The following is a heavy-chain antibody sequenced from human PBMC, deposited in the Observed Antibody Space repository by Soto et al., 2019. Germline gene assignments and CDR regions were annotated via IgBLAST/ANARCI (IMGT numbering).Heavy chain of an antibody. V-gene: IGHV4-34*01. D-gene: IGHD6-13*01. Sequence: QVQLQQWGAGLLKPSETLSLTCAVYGGSFSGYCWSWIRQPPGKGLEWIGEINHSGSTNYNPSLKSRVTISVDTSKNHFSLKLSSVTAADTAVYYCASGRKGYSGSWYVDWGQGTLVTVSS. CDR3: ASGRKGYSGSWYVD. CDR2: INHSGST. CDR1: GGSFSGYC. J-gene: IGHJ4*02.